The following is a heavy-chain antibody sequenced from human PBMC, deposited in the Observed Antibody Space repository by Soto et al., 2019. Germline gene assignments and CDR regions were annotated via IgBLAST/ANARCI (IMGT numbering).Heavy chain of an antibody. V-gene: IGHV3-7*05. Sequence: VQLVESGGGVVQPGGSLRLSCGASGFTFRTYWLSWVRQVPGKGLEWVANINQDGSEKNYVDSVKGRFTISRDNAKISPYLHTSTLRAEDTALYYCARDGSTSGYSYDYHGMEVWGQGTTVTVSS. J-gene: IGHJ6*02. CDR2: INQDGSEK. CDR3: ARDGSTSGYSYDYHGMEV. D-gene: IGHD5-18*01. CDR1: GFTFRTYW.